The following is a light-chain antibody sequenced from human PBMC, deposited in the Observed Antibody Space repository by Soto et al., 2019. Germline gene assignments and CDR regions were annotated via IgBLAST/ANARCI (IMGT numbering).Light chain of an antibody. CDR1: SDNIGSYNL. J-gene: IGLJ1*01. V-gene: IGLV2-23*01. CDR3: CSFAGTGTQYV. Sequence: QSALTQPASVSGSLGQSTTISCIGSSDNIGSYNLVSWYQHKPGKAPKIIIFEGSQRPSGVSNRFSGSRSGNTASLTISGLQAEDEADYYCCSFAGTGTQYVFGTGTQLTVL. CDR2: EGS.